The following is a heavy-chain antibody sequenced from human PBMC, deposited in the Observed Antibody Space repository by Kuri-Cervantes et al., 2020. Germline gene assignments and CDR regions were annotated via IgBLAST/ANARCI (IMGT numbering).Heavy chain of an antibody. D-gene: IGHD2-15*01. V-gene: IGHV3-30*18. J-gene: IGHJ4*02. CDR3: AKDDSWSLDY. CDR2: ISYDGSNK. Sequence: GESLKISCAASGFTFSSYGMHWVRQAPGKGLEWVAVISYDGSNKYYADSVKGRFTISRDNSKNTLYLQMNSLRAEDTAVYYCAKDDSWSLDYWGQGALVTVSS. CDR1: GFTFSSYG.